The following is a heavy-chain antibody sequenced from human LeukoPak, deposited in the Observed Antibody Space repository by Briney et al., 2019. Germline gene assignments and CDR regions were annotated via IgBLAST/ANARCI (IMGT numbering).Heavy chain of an antibody. J-gene: IGHJ4*02. V-gene: IGHV3-7*01. D-gene: IGHD6-19*01. CDR2: IKQDGSEK. CDR3: ARVQGSSGPGIFEY. CDR1: GFTFSNYW. Sequence: GGSLRLSCAASGFTFSNYWMSWVRQAPGKGLEWVANIKQDGSEKFYVDSVKGRLTISRDNAKSSLYLQMNRLRVEDTAVYYCARVQGSSGPGIFEYWGQGTLVTVSS.